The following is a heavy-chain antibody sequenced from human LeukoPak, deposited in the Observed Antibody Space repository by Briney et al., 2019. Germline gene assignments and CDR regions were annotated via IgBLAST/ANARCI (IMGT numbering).Heavy chain of an antibody. V-gene: IGHV5-51*01. CDR2: IYPGDSDT. CDR1: GYSFTSYW. CDR3: ARHPSYTSGWPLDY. D-gene: IGHD6-19*01. J-gene: IGHJ4*02. Sequence: GESLQISCKGSGYSFTSYWIGWVRQMPGKGLEWMGIIYPGDSDTRYSPSFQGQVTISADKSVSTAYLQWSSLKASDTAMYYCARHPSYTSGWPLDYWGQGTLVIVSS.